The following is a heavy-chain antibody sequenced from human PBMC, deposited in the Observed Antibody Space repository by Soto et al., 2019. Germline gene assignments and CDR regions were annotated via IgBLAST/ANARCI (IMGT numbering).Heavy chain of an antibody. CDR3: ARDLKILSVNWFDP. D-gene: IGHD2-15*01. CDR2: ISYDGSNK. Sequence: GGSLRLSCAASGFTFSSYAMHWVRQAPGKGLEWVAVISYDGSNKYYADSVKGRFTISRDNSKNTLYLQMNSLRAEDTAVYYCARDLKILSVNWFDPWGQGTLVTVSS. V-gene: IGHV3-30-3*01. CDR1: GFTFSSYA. J-gene: IGHJ5*02.